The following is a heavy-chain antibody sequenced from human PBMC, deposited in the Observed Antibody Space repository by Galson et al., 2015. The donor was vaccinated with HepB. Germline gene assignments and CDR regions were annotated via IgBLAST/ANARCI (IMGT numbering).Heavy chain of an antibody. V-gene: IGHV3-7*03. D-gene: IGHD4/OR15-4a*01. J-gene: IGHJ4*01. CDR2: IKPDGTEK. Sequence: SLRLSCAASGFTFSAYWMTWVRQAPGKELEWLGNIKPDGTEKYYVDSVKGRFTISRDNARKSVYLQMNSLRPEDTAVYYCTGTMVATPGQNWGQGTLVTVSS. CDR3: TGTMVATPGQN. CDR1: GFTFSAYW.